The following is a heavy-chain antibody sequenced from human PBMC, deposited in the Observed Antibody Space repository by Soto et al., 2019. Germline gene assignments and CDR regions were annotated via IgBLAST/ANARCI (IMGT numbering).Heavy chain of an antibody. V-gene: IGHV3-30-3*01. CDR2: ISYDGGNK. D-gene: IGHD3-3*01. Sequence: GGSLRLSCAASGFTFSSYAMHWVRQAPGKGLEWVAVISYDGGNKYYADSVKGRFTISRDNSKNTLYLQMNSLRAEDTAVYYCARSKTIFGVALWGQGTLVTVSS. CDR1: GFTFSSYA. CDR3: ARSKTIFGVAL. J-gene: IGHJ4*02.